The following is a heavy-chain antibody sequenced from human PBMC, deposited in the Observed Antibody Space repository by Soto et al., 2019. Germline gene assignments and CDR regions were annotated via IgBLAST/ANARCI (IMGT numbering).Heavy chain of an antibody. CDR1: GGSFSTYA. V-gene: IGHV1-69*12. CDR2: VIPILGTT. CDR3: ARHAGTYYDNDMDV. D-gene: IGHD1-1*01. J-gene: IGHJ6*02. Sequence: QVQLVQSGAEVKKPGSSVKVSCKASGGSFSTYAISWVRHAPGQGLEWMGGVIPILGTTNNAQKFQGRVTXTADESTGTAYMELASLRSEDTAIYYCARHAGTYYDNDMDVWGQGTTVTVSS.